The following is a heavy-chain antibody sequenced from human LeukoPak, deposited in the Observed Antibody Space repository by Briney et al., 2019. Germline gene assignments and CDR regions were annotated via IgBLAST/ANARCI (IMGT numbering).Heavy chain of an antibody. CDR2: IRYDGSNK. CDR3: AKAIHSSSSGVVDY. J-gene: IGHJ4*02. CDR1: GFIFSNYA. Sequence: PGGSLRLSCAASGFIFSNYAMHWVRQAPGKGLELVTFIRYDGSNKYYAESVKGRFTISRVNSKNTLYLQMNSLRAEDTAVYYCAKAIHSSSSGVVDYWGQGTLVTVSS. D-gene: IGHD6-6*01. V-gene: IGHV3-30*02.